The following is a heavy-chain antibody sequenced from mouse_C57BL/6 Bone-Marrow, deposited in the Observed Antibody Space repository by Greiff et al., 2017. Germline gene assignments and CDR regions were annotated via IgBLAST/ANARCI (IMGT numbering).Heavy chain of an antibody. CDR2: ISDGGSYT. CDR1: GFTFSSYA. Sequence: EVQGVESGGGLVKPGGSLKLSCAASGFTFSSYAMSWVRQTPEKRLEWVATISDGGSYTYYPDNVKGRFTISRDNAKNNLYLQMSHLKSEDTARYYCARDYYGSSYNAMDYWGQGTSVTVSS. CDR3: ARDYYGSSYNAMDY. V-gene: IGHV5-4*01. D-gene: IGHD1-1*01. J-gene: IGHJ4*01.